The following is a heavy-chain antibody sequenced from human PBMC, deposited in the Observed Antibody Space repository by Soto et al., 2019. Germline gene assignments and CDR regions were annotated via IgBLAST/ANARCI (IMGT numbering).Heavy chain of an antibody. CDR3: ARDPFCTNGVCYAGVFDY. V-gene: IGHV1-3*01. J-gene: IGHJ4*02. D-gene: IGHD2-8*01. CDR2: INAGNGNT. Sequence: ASVKVSCKASGYTFTSYAMHWVRQAPGQRLEWMGWINAGNGNTKYSQKFQGRVTITRDTSASTAYMELSSLRSEDTAVYYCARDPFCTNGVCYAGVFDYWGQGTLVTVSS. CDR1: GYTFTSYA.